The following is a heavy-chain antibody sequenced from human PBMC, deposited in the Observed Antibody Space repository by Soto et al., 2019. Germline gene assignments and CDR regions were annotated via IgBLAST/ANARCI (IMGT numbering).Heavy chain of an antibody. V-gene: IGHV4-30-4*01. D-gene: IGHD3-10*01. CDR1: GGPIRSGDYY. Sequence: PSETLSLTCNVSGGPIRSGDYYWSWIRQPPGKGLEWIGYIYYSGSTYYNPSLKSRVTISVDTSKNQFSLKLSSVTAADTAVYYCARVGGFGATTIDYWGQGTLVTVSS. CDR2: IYYSGST. J-gene: IGHJ4*02. CDR3: ARVGGFGATTIDY.